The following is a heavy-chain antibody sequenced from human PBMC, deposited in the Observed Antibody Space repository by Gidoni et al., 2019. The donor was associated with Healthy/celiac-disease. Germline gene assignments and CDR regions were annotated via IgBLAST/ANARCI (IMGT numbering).Heavy chain of an antibody. CDR2: IYYSGST. V-gene: IGHV4-59*01. Sequence: QVQLQESGPGLVKPSETLSLTCTVSGGSISSYYWSWIRQPPGKGLEWIGYIYYSGSTNYNPSLKSRVTISVDTSKNQFSLTLSSVTAADTAVYYCARDGWLPDYYYYGMDVWGQGTTVTVSS. J-gene: IGHJ6*02. CDR3: ARDGWLPDYYYYGMDV. CDR1: GGSISSYY. D-gene: IGHD5-12*01.